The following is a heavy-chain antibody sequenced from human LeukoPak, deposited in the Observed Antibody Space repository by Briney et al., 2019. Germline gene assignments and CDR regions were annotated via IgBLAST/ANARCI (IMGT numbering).Heavy chain of an antibody. CDR3: ASPHEYRSSDY. D-gene: IGHD6-6*01. V-gene: IGHV3-21*01. CDR2: ISSSSSYI. CDR1: GFTFSSYS. J-gene: IGHJ4*02. Sequence: GGSLRLSCAASGFTFSSYSMNWVRQSPGKGLEWVSSISSSSSYIYYADSVKGRFTISRANAKKSLYLQMTSLRAEDTAVYYCASPHEYRSSDYWGQGTLVTVSS.